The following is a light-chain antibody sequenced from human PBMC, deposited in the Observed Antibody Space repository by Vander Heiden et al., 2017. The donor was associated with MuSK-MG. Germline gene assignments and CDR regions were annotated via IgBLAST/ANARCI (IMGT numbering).Light chain of an antibody. CDR3: QQASETPIT. CDR2: AAS. J-gene: IGKJ5*01. V-gene: IGKV1-39*01. CDR1: QSISMS. Sequence: DIQMTQSPTSLSASVGDKVTITCRASQSISMSLNWYRQKPGKAPENLIYAASTLRRGVPSRFSGSGSGTLFSLTISGLQPEDFATYFCQQASETPITFGQGTRLEI.